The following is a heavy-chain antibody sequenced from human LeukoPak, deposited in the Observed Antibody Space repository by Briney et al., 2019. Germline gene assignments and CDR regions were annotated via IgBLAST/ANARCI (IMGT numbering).Heavy chain of an antibody. V-gene: IGHV3-23*01. CDR1: GFTFSSYA. D-gene: IGHD6-19*01. CDR3: AKCYSQWRVPFDY. J-gene: IGHJ4*02. CDR2: ISGSGGST. Sequence: GASLRLSCAASGFTFSSYAMSWVRQAPGKGLEWVSAISGSGGSTYYADSVKGRFTISRDNSKNTLYLQMNSLRAEDTAVYYCAKCYSQWRVPFDYWGQGTLVTVSS.